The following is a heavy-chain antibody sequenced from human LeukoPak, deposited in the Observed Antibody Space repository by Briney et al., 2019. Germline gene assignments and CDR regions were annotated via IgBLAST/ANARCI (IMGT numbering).Heavy chain of an antibody. CDR1: GDSVSSNSAA. V-gene: IGHV6-1*01. D-gene: IGHD5-24*01. CDR3: ARVGIVMVTIVAPYYMDV. CDR2: TYYRSKWYN. Sequence: SQTLSLTCAISGDSVSSNSAAWNWIRQSPSRGLEWLGRTYYRSKWYNDYAVSVKSRITINPDTSQNQFSLQLNSVTPDDTAVYYCARVGIVMVTIVAPYYMDVWGKGTTVTVSS. J-gene: IGHJ6*03.